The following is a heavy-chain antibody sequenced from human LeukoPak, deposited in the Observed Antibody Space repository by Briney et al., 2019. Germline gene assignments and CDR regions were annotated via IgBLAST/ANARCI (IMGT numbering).Heavy chain of an antibody. V-gene: IGHV3-7*01. CDR3: VREGGYSSSWYTPGVFDY. D-gene: IGHD6-13*01. CDR1: GFTFSSYW. CDR2: IKQDGSEK. J-gene: IGHJ4*02. Sequence: GGSLRLSCAASGFTFSSYWMSWVRQAPGKGLEWVANIKQDGSEKYYVDSVKGRFTISRDNAKNSLYLQMNSLRAEDTAVYYCVREGGYSSSWYTPGVFDYWGQGTLVTVSS.